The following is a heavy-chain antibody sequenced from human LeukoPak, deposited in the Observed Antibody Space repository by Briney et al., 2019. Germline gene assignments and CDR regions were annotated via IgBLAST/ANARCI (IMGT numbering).Heavy chain of an antibody. CDR2: IYYSGST. CDR3: VRGELLRGGEFDY. J-gene: IGHJ4*02. D-gene: IGHD1-26*01. CDR1: GGSISSGTYY. V-gene: IGHV4-39*07. Sequence: KPSETLSLTCTVSGGSISSGTYYWGWIRQPPVKGLEWIANIYYSGSTYYNPSLKSRVTISVDTSKNQFSLKLSSVTAADTAVYYCVRGELLRGGEFDYWGQGTLVTVSS.